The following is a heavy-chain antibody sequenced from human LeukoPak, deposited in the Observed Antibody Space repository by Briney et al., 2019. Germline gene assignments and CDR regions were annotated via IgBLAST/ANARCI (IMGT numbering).Heavy chain of an antibody. CDR3: ARGLVVAVAENSPTDY. V-gene: IGHV3-21*01. D-gene: IGHD6-19*01. J-gene: IGHJ4*02. Sequence: SVKGRFTISSDHAKNSLYLQMNSLRAEDTAMYYCARGLVVAVAENSPTDYWGQGTLVTVSS.